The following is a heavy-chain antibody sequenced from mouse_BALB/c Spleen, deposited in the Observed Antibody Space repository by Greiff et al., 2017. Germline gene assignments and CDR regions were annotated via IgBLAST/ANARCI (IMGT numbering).Heavy chain of an antibody. J-gene: IGHJ3*01. Sequence: DVHLVESGGDLVKPGGSLKLSCAASGFTFSSYGMSWVRQTPDKRLEWVATISSGGSYTYYPDSVKGRFTISRDNAKNTLYLQMSSLKSEDTAMYYCARHDGMFAYWGQGTLVTVSA. CDR1: GFTFSSYG. V-gene: IGHV5-6*01. D-gene: IGHD2-3*01. CDR3: ARHDGMFAY. CDR2: ISSGGSYT.